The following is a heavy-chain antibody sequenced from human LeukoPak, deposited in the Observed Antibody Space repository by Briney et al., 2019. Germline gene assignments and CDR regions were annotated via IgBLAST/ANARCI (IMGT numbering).Heavy chain of an antibody. CDR3: ARSPPASLFDY. CDR1: GFTVSRNY. Sequence: GGSLRLSCAASGFTVSRNYMSWVRQAPGKGLEWVSVIYSGGDTYYADSVKGRFTISRDISKNTLYLQINSLRAEDTAFYYCARSPPASLFDYWGQGTLVTVSS. J-gene: IGHJ4*02. V-gene: IGHV3-53*01. D-gene: IGHD2-2*01. CDR2: IYSGGDT.